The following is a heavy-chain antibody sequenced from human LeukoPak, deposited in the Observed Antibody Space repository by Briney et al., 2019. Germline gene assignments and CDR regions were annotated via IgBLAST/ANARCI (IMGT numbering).Heavy chain of an antibody. V-gene: IGHV4-38-2*02. CDR1: GYSLSSGYY. D-gene: IGHD3-3*01. Sequence: PSETLSLTCTVSGYSLSSGYYWGWIRQPPGKGLEGIGSIYHSGSTYYNPSLKRGVTISVDTSKNQFSLKLSSVTAADTAVYYCARDPYDFWSGYYPRYYFDYWGQGTLVTVSS. CDR3: ARDPYDFWSGYYPRYYFDY. CDR2: IYHSGST. J-gene: IGHJ4*02.